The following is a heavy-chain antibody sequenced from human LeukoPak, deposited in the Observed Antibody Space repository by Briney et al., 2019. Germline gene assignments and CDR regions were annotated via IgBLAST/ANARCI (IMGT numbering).Heavy chain of an antibody. V-gene: IGHV4-59*08. D-gene: IGHD2-8*01. CDR2: IHYGGGT. CDR3: AGWCSRPTCKNSFDV. J-gene: IGHJ3*01. CDR1: GDSITSHH. Sequence: SETLSLTCTVSGDSITSHHWNWLRQAPGKKMEWIGYIHYGGGTNGNPSLKSRVTMSIDMSKNQVFSNLRSVTAADTAVYYCAGWCSRPTCKNSFDVWGQGTLVTVAS.